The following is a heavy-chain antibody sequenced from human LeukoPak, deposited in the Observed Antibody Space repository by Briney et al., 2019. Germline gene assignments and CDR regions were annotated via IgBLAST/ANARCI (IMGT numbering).Heavy chain of an antibody. D-gene: IGHD6-19*01. J-gene: IGHJ6*04. V-gene: IGHV3-30*04. Sequence: GRSLRLSCAASGFTFSSYAMHWVRQAPGKGLEWVAVISYDGSNKYYADSVKGRFTISRDNSKNTLYLQMNSLRAEDTAVYYCARDIGSSGWFQVRNYGMDVWGKGTTVTVSS. CDR2: ISYDGSNK. CDR3: ARDIGSSGWFQVRNYGMDV. CDR1: GFTFSSYA.